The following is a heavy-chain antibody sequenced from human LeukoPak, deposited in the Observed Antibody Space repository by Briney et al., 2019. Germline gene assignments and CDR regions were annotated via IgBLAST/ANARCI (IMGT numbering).Heavy chain of an antibody. J-gene: IGHJ5*02. CDR1: GFSFNDYC. CDR3: ATDGAGFDT. V-gene: IGHV3-11*01. CDR2: INIGGTNT. Sequence: GGPLMLCCAASGFSFNDYCMTWIRQAPGKGLEWLPYINIGGTNTHYADSVKGRFTISRDNAKKSLYLEMNNLRAEDTAVYYCATDGAGFDTWGQGVLVTVSS.